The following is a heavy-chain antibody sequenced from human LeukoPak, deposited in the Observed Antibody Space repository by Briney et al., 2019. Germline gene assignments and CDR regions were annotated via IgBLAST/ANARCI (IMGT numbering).Heavy chain of an antibody. CDR3: AKSRDGYYDD. CDR2: ISSGGSST. V-gene: IGHV3-23*01. CDR1: GFSFSSYG. J-gene: IGHJ4*02. Sequence: PGGSLRLSCAASGFSFSSYGMNWVRQASGKGLEWVSGISSGGSSTYFADSVKGRFTISRDNSKNTLYLQMNSLRAEDTAVHYCAKSRDGYYDDWGQGTLVTVSS. D-gene: IGHD2-21*01.